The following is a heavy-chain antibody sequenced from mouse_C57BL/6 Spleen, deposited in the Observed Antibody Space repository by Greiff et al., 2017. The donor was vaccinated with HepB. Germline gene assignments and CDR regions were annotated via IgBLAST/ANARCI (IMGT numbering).Heavy chain of an antibody. CDR3: ARAWDYFVY. J-gene: IGHJ2*01. CDR2: ISDGGSYT. D-gene: IGHD4-1*01. Sequence: EVKLMESGGGLVKPGGSLKLSCAASGFTFSSYAMSWVRQTPEKRLEWVATISDGGSYTYYPDNVKGRFTISRDNAKNNLYLQMSHLKSEDTAMYYSARAWDYFVYWGQGTPLTLSS. V-gene: IGHV5-4*03. CDR1: GFTFSSYA.